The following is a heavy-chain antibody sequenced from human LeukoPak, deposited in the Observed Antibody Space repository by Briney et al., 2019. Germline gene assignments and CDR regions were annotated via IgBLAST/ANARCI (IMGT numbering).Heavy chain of an antibody. CDR1: GFTFSNYA. Sequence: GESLRLSCAASGFTFSNYAMHWVRKAPGKGLEWVAVTSYDGSNKYYADSVKGRFTISRDNSKNTLYLQMNSLRAEDTAVYYCARDSYGMDVWGQGTTVTVSS. CDR2: TSYDGSNK. J-gene: IGHJ6*02. CDR3: ARDSYGMDV. V-gene: IGHV3-30-3*01.